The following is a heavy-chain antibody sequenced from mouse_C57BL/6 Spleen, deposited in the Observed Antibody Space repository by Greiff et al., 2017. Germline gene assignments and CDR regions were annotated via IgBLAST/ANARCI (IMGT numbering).Heavy chain of an antibody. J-gene: IGHJ4*01. CDR2: IYPGDGDT. V-gene: IGHV1-82*01. CDR3: ARSHSNYPMDY. Sequence: QVQLQQSGPELVKPGASVKISCKASGYAFSSSWMNWVKQRPGKGLEWIGRIYPGDGDTNYNGKFKGKATLTADKSSSTAYMQLSSLTSEDSAVYFCARSHSNYPMDYWGQGTSVTVSS. CDR1: GYAFSSSW. D-gene: IGHD2-5*01.